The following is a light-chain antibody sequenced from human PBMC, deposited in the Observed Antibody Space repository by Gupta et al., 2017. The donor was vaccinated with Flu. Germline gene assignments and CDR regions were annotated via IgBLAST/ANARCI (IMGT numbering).Light chain of an antibody. CDR2: END. Sequence: GGSSNIGHNYVSWYQHLPGAAPKLLIYENDKRLSGTPDRFSGSKSGTSATLDITGLQTGDEADYYCGTWDTALSTGLLGGGTKVTVL. CDR3: GTWDTALSTGL. CDR1: SSNIGHNY. J-gene: IGLJ2*01. V-gene: IGLV1-51*02.